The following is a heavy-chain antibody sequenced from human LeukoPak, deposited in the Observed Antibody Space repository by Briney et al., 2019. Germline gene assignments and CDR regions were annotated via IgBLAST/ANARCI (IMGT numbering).Heavy chain of an antibody. V-gene: IGHV3-48*03. Sequence: GGSLRLSCAASGFTFSSYEMNWVRQAPGKGLEWVSYISSSYSTIYYAASVKGRFTISGDNAKNSLYLQMNSLRAGDTAVYYCARTIEMATISYFDYWGQGTLVTVSS. D-gene: IGHD5-24*01. CDR3: ARTIEMATISYFDY. J-gene: IGHJ4*02. CDR1: GFTFSSYE. CDR2: ISSSYSTI.